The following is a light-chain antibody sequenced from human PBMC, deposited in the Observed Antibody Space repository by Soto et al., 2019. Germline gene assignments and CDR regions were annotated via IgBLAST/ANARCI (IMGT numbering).Light chain of an antibody. J-gene: IGKJ3*01. CDR3: QQTSSAPFT. CDR2: DAA. Sequence: DIQMTQSPYSLSAAVGDRVTITCRASQNINTYLNWYQQKPGKAPKLLIFDAASLQSGVPSRFSGSGSRTDFTLTITSLQPEDFATYYCQQTSSAPFTFGPGTKVHIK. CDR1: QNINTY. V-gene: IGKV1-39*01.